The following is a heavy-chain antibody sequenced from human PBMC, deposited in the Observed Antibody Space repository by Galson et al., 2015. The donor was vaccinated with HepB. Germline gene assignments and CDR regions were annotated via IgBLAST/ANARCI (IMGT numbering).Heavy chain of an antibody. Sequence: SLRLSCAASGFTFSSYALHWVRQAPGKGLEWVAVISYDGTNKHYAEPVKGRFTISRDNSKNTLYLQMNSPRGEDTAVYYCARVPHSSSLLGYYHYGMDVWGRGTTVTVSS. CDR2: ISYDGTNK. V-gene: IGHV3-30-3*01. J-gene: IGHJ6*02. D-gene: IGHD6-6*01. CDR1: GFTFSSYA. CDR3: ARVPHSSSLLGYYHYGMDV.